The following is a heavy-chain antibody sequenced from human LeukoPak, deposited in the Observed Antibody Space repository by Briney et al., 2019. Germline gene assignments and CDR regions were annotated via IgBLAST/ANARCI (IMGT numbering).Heavy chain of an antibody. J-gene: IGHJ4*02. Sequence: GGSLRLSCAASGFTFDDYAMHWVRQAPGKGLEWVSLISGDGGSTYYADSVKGRFAISRDNSKNSLYLQMNSLRTEDTALYYCADIAYRGYWGQGTLVTVSS. CDR1: GFTFDDYA. D-gene: IGHD1-14*01. CDR3: ADIAYRGY. V-gene: IGHV3-43*02. CDR2: ISGDGGST.